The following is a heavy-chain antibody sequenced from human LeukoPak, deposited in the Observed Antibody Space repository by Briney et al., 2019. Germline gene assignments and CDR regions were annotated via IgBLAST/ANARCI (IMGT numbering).Heavy chain of an antibody. CDR3: ARDRETYYDSSGYYLDAFDI. D-gene: IGHD3-22*01. V-gene: IGHV3-7*01. CDR1: GFTFSSYW. J-gene: IGHJ3*02. Sequence: PGGSLRLSXAASGFTFSSYWMSWVRQTPGKGLEWVANIKQDGSEKYYVDSVKGRFTISRDNAKNSLYLQMNSLRAEDTAVYYCARDRETYYDSSGYYLDAFDIWGQGTMVTVSS. CDR2: IKQDGSEK.